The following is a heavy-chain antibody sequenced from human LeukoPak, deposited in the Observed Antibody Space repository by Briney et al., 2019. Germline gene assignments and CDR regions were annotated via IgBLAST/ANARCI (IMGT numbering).Heavy chain of an antibody. V-gene: IGHV1-69*13. D-gene: IGHD2-21*02. J-gene: IGHJ4*02. CDR1: GGTFSSYA. CDR2: IIPIFGTA. CDR3: ARGPVIRYCGGDCYSPYY. Sequence: ASVKVSCKASGGTFSSYAISWVRQAPGQGLEWMGGIIPIFGTANYAQKFQGRVTITADESTSTAYMELSSLRSEDTAVYYCARGPVIRYCGGDCYSPYYWGQGTLVTASS.